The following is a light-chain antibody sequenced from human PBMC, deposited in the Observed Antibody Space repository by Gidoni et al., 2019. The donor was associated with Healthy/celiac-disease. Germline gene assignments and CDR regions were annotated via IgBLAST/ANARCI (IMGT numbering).Light chain of an antibody. CDR2: GAS. J-gene: IGKJ2*01. CDR1: QRVSSN. CDR3: QQYNSWPLYT. V-gene: IGKV3-15*01. Sequence: EIPQPPATLSVSPGDRATLSCRASQRVSSNLAWYQQKPGQAPRLLIYGASTRATGIPARFSGSGSGTEFTLTISSLQSEDFAVYYCQQYNSWPLYTFGQGTKLEIK.